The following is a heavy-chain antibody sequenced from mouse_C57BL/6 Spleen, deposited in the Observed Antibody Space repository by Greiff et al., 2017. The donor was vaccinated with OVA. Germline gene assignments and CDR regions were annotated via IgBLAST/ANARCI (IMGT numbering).Heavy chain of an antibody. Sequence: QVQLKESGPELVKPGASVKISCKASGYSFTSYYIHWVKQRPGQGLEWIGWIYPGSGNTKYNEKFKGKATLTADTSSSTAYMQLSSLTSEDSAVYYCAKALGDWYFDVWGTGTTVTVSS. CDR1: GYSFTSYY. CDR3: AKALGDWYFDV. J-gene: IGHJ1*03. V-gene: IGHV1-66*01. CDR2: IYPGSGNT.